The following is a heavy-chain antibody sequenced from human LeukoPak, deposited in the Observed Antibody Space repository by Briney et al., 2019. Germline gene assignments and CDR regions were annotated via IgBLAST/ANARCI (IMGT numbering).Heavy chain of an antibody. D-gene: IGHD6-19*01. CDR1: GFTFSTYT. CDR2: ISSSSSYM. CDR3: ARENYSSGRYGIIDY. V-gene: IGHV3-21*01. Sequence: KPGGSLRLSCAASGFTFSTYTMNWVRQAPGKGLEWVSFISSSSSYMYYADSVKGRFTISRDNTKKSLYLQMNSLRAEDTAVYYCARENYSSGRYGIIDYWGQGTLVTVSS. J-gene: IGHJ4*02.